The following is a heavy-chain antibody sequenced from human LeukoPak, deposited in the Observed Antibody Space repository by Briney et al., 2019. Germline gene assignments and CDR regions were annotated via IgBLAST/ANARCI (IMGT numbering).Heavy chain of an antibody. CDR2: IRKDASKT. D-gene: IGHD3-10*01. Sequence: GGSLRLSCAASGFSFSSVGMHWVRQAPGKGLDWVAYIRKDASKTYYADSVKGRFSISRDNSKNTVHLQMNNLLPEDTAVYYCAKRAGSAWSAGAWGQGTLVTVSS. V-gene: IGHV3-30*02. J-gene: IGHJ5*02. CDR3: AKRAGSAWSAGA. CDR1: GFSFSSVG.